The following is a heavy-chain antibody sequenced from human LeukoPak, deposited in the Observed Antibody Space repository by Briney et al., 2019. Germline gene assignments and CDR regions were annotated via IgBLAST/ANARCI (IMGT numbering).Heavy chain of an antibody. J-gene: IGHJ3*01. V-gene: IGHV3-15*01. CDR1: GLSFNDAW. CDR2: IKDRSHGATS. CDR3: TTGLCTDTACHWDDAFAV. Sequence: PGGSLRLSCAVSGLSFNDAWMTWVRQAPGRGLEWVARIKDRSHGATSDYGAHVRGRFTISRDDSNNVVSLQMNSLINEDAAVYYCTTGLCTDTACHWDDAFAVWGQGTTVAVSS. D-gene: IGHD2-8*02.